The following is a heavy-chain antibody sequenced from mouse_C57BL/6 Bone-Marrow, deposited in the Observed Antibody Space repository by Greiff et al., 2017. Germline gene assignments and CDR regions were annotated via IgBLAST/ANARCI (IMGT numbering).Heavy chain of an antibody. CDR1: GFTFSDYG. J-gene: IGHJ3*01. CDR3: ARGYYSYAGAWFAY. Sequence: EVKLVESGGGLVKPGGSLKLSCAASGFTFSDYGMHWVRQAPEKGLKWVAYISSGSSTIYYTDTVKGRFTISRANAKNTLYLQMTSLRSEATAMYYGARGYYSYAGAWFAYWGQGTLVTVSA. CDR2: ISSGSSTI. V-gene: IGHV5-17*01. D-gene: IGHD2-2*01.